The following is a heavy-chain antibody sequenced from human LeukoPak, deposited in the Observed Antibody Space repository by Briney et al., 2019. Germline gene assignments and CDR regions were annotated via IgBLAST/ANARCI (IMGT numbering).Heavy chain of an antibody. CDR3: ARDLRSSGYYAFDY. J-gene: IGHJ4*02. Sequence: GGSLRLSCVASGFTFSSYGMNWVRQAPGKGLEWVSFISSSSSYIYYADSVKGRFTISRDSAKNSLYLQMNSLRAEDTAVYYCARDLRSSGYYAFDYWGQGTLVTVSS. V-gene: IGHV3-21*01. D-gene: IGHD3-22*01. CDR2: ISSSSSYI. CDR1: GFTFSSYG.